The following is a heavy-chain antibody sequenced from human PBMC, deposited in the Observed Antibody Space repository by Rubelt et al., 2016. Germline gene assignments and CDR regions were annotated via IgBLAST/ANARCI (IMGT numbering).Heavy chain of an antibody. V-gene: IGHV3-23*04. CDR2: ISGSGATT. CDR3: AKDFTQNWFDP. Sequence: EVQLVESGGDLVQPGGSLRISCAGSGFTFSSYAMSWVRQAPGKGLEWVSGISGSGATTYYADSVKGRFTIARDNSKNTLYLQMNSRGVEDPAVYYCAKDFTQNWFDPWGQGTLVTVSS. D-gene: IGHD2-15*01. CDR1: GFTFSSYA. J-gene: IGHJ5*02.